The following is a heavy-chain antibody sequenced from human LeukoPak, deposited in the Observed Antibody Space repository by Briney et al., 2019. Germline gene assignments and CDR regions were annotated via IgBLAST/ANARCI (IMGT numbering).Heavy chain of an antibody. CDR1: GFTFSSYS. Sequence: GGSLRLSCAASGFTFSSYSMNWVRQAPGKGLEWVSSISSSSSYIYYADSVKGRFTISRDNAKNSLYLQMNSLRAGDTAVYYCARALIVVVPAAINWFDPWGQGTLVTVSS. D-gene: IGHD2-2*02. V-gene: IGHV3-21*01. J-gene: IGHJ5*02. CDR2: ISSSSSYI. CDR3: ARALIVVVPAAINWFDP.